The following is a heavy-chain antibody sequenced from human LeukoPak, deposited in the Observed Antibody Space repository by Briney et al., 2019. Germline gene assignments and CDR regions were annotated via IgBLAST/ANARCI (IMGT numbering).Heavy chain of an antibody. J-gene: IGHJ4*02. V-gene: IGHV4-59*08. Sequence: SETLSLTCTVSGGSISSYYWSWIRQPPGKGLEWIGSIYHSGSTYYNPSLKSRVTISVDTSKNQFSLKLSSVTAADTAVYYCARRGGSGYDYWGQGTLVTVSS. D-gene: IGHD5-18*01. CDR2: IYHSGST. CDR3: ARRGGSGYDY. CDR1: GGSISSYY.